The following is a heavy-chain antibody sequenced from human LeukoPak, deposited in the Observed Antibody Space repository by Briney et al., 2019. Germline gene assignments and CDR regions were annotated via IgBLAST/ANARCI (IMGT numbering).Heavy chain of an antibody. Sequence: GGSLRLSCAASGFTFSNAWMSWVRQAPGKGLEWVGRIKSKTDGGTTDYAAPVKGRFTISRDDSKNTLYLQMNSLKTEDTAVYYCTTEGLDWNYPPFDPWGQGTLVTVSS. CDR3: TTEGLDWNYPPFDP. J-gene: IGHJ5*02. CDR1: GFTFSNAW. CDR2: IKSKTDGGTT. D-gene: IGHD1-7*01. V-gene: IGHV3-15*01.